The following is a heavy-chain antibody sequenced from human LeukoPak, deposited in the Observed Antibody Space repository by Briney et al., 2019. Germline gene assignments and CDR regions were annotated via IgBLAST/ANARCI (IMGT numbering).Heavy chain of an antibody. D-gene: IGHD3-10*02. CDR3: AELGITMIGGV. CDR2: ISSSGSTI. Sequence: PGGSPRLSCAASGFTLSDYGMHWVRQAPDKGLEWVSYISSSGSTIYYADSVKGRFTISRDNAKNSLYLQMNSLRAEDTAVYYCAELGITMIGGVWGKGTTVTISS. CDR1: GFTLSDYG. V-gene: IGHV3-48*04. J-gene: IGHJ6*04.